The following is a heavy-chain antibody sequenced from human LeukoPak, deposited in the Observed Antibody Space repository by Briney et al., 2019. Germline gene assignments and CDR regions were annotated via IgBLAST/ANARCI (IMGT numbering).Heavy chain of an antibody. D-gene: IGHD5-18*01. CDR3: ARVRGYGFYYNGMDV. CDR1: GFTFSSYS. CDR2: ITSGSSTI. V-gene: IGHV3-48*02. Sequence: PGGSLRLSCVASGFTFSSYSMNWVRQAPGKGLEWVSYITSGSSTIYYADSVKGRFTTSRDNAKNSLYLQMNSLRDEDTAVYYCARVRGYGFYYNGMDVWGQGTTVTVSS. J-gene: IGHJ6*02.